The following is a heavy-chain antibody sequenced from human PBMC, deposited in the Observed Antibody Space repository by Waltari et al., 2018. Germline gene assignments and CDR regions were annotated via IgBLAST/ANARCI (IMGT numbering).Heavy chain of an antibody. J-gene: IGHJ4*02. CDR2: INWNGGST. D-gene: IGHD1-7*01. CDR1: GFPVGASG. Sequence: EVQLVESGGGVVRPGGSLRLPCSASGFPVGASGLRWVRQGPGKGREWVSGINWNGGSTGYADSGKGRFTISRDNAKNSLYLQMNSLRAEDTALYHCARVRFAGNYYFDYWGQGTLVTVSS. CDR3: ARVRFAGNYYFDY. V-gene: IGHV3-20*01.